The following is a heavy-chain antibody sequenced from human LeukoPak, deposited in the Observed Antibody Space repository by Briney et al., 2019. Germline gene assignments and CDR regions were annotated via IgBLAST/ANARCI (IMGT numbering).Heavy chain of an antibody. Sequence: GESLKISCNGSGYSFNNYWTVWVRRMPGKGLEWMGIIYPGDSDTRYTPSFQGQVTMSADKSINTTYLQWSSLEASDTAMYYCARMPSDAVTAIPFDYWGQGTLVTVSS. V-gene: IGHV5-51*01. D-gene: IGHD2-21*02. CDR3: ARMPSDAVTAIPFDY. J-gene: IGHJ4*02. CDR2: IYPGDSDT. CDR1: GYSFNNYW.